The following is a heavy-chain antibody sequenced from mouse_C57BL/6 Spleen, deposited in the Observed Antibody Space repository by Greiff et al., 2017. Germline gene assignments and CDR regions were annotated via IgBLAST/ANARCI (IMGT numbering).Heavy chain of an antibody. J-gene: IGHJ3*01. CDR1: GYTFTGYW. D-gene: IGHD2-1*01. CDR2: ILPGSGST. V-gene: IGHV1-9*01. CDR3: ARFGAYGNYLSWFAY. Sequence: QVQLQQSGAELMKPGASVKLSCKATGYTFTGYWIEWVKQRPGHGLEWNGEILPGSGSTNYNEKFKGKATFTADTSSNTAYMQLSSLTTEDSAIYYCARFGAYGNYLSWFAYWGQGTLVTVSA.